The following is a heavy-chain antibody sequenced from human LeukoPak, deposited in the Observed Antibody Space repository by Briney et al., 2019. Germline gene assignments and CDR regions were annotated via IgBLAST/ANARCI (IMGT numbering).Heavy chain of an antibody. CDR1: GGSISSYY. Sequence: SETLSLTCTVSGGSISSYYWSWIRQPPGKGLEWIGYIYYSGSTNYNPSLKSRVTISVDTSKNQFSLKLSSATAADTAVYYCARLLVPGDYYDSSGYALWGQGTMVTVSS. V-gene: IGHV4-59*08. CDR2: IYYSGST. J-gene: IGHJ3*01. D-gene: IGHD3-22*01. CDR3: ARLLVPGDYYDSSGYAL.